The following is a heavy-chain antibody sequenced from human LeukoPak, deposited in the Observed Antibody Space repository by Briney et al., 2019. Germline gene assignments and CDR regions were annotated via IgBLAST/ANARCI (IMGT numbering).Heavy chain of an antibody. D-gene: IGHD4-23*01. CDR2: INPSGGST. CDR1: GYTFTSYY. CDR3: ARDLNLNGGNYYFDY. V-gene: IGHV1-46*01. J-gene: IGHJ4*02. Sequence: ASVKVSCKASGYTFTSYYMHWVRQAPGQGLEWMGIINPSGGSTSYAQKFQGRVTMTRDTSTSTVYMELSSLRSEDTAVYYCARDLNLNGGNYYFDYWGQGTLVTVSS.